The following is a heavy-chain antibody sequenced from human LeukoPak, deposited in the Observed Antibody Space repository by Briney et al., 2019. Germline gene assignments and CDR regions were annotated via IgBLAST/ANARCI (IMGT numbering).Heavy chain of an antibody. V-gene: IGHV3-33*06. J-gene: IGHJ4*02. CDR3: AKSNSESQTTVGN. Sequence: GRSLRLSCAASGFTFNTYGMHWVRQAPGKGLEWVAVIWSDGTHKYYSDSVKGRFTISRDNSKNTVYLEMNSLRVEDTAVYYCAKSNSESQTTVGNWGQGTLVTVSS. CDR1: GFTFNTYG. CDR2: IWSDGTHK. D-gene: IGHD1-26*01.